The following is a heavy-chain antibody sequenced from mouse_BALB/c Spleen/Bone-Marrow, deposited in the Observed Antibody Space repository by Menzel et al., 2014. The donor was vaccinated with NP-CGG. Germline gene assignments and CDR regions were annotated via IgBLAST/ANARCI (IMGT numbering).Heavy chain of an antibody. D-gene: IGHD2-1*01. CDR2: VNPYNGGT. Sequence: VQLQQPGPELVKPGASVKMSCKASGYTFTDYYMDWVKQSHGESFEWIGRVNPYNGGTSYNQKFKGKAILTVDKSSSTAYMELNSLTSEDSAVYYCARGIYYGNYFDYWGQGTTLTVSS. V-gene: IGHV1-19*01. CDR1: GYTFTDYY. CDR3: ARGIYYGNYFDY. J-gene: IGHJ2*01.